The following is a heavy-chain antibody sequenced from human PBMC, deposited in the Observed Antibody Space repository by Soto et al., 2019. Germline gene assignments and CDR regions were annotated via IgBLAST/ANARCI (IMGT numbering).Heavy chain of an antibody. D-gene: IGHD1-1*01. Sequence: PGESMKISCKSYGYSFTTYWIAWVRQMPGKGLEWMGSIHPGESDARYSPSFQGQVTISADRSITTAYLQWSSLKASDTAMYYCARGNGDYFDYWGQGTLVTVSS. J-gene: IGHJ4*02. CDR1: GYSFTTYW. CDR2: IHPGESDA. CDR3: ARGNGDYFDY. V-gene: IGHV5-51*01.